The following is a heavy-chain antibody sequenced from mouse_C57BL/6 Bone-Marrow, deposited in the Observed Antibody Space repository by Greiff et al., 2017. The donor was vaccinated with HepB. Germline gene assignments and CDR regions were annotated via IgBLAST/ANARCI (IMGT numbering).Heavy chain of an antibody. J-gene: IGHJ2*01. CDR1: GYTFTSYW. V-gene: IGHV1-69*01. D-gene: IGHD1-1*01. Sequence: QVQLQQPGAELVMPGASVKLSCKASGYTFTSYWMHWVKQRPGQGLEWIGEIDPSDSYTNYNQKFKGKSTLSVDKSSSTAYMQPSSLTSEDSAVYYCSRKGLFYYGKGFDYGGQGTTLTVSA. CDR3: SRKGLFYYGKGFDY. CDR2: IDPSDSYT.